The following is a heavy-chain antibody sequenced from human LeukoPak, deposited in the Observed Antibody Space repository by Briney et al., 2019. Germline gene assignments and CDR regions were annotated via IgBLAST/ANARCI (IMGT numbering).Heavy chain of an antibody. CDR3: ASGPIVVVIKGNDAFDI. CDR2: IYYSGST. V-gene: IGHV4-39*07. Sequence: SETLSLTCTVSGGSISSSSYYWGWIRQPPGKGLEWIGSIYYSGSTYYNPSLKSRVTISVDTSKNQFSLKLSSVTAADTAGDYCASGPIVVVIKGNDAFDIWGQGTMVTVSS. CDR1: GGSISSSSYY. D-gene: IGHD3-22*01. J-gene: IGHJ3*02.